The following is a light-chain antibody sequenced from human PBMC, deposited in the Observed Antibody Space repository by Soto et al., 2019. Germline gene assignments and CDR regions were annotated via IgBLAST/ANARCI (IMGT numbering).Light chain of an antibody. Sequence: EIVLTQSPATLSLSPGERATLSCRASQSVSNYYLAWHQQKPGPAPSLLIYAASTRATGIPDRFRASGSGTDFTLTITRLEPDDFAVYNCQQYGNSLLTFGQGTPLDIK. CDR1: QSVSNYY. CDR3: QQYGNSLLT. V-gene: IGKV3-20*01. J-gene: IGKJ5*01. CDR2: AAS.